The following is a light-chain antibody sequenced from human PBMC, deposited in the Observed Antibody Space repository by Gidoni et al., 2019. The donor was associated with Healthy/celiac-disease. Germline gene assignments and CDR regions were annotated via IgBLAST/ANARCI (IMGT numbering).Light chain of an antibody. V-gene: IGKV1-9*01. CDR2: AAS. J-gene: IGKJ1*01. Sequence: IQLTPSPSSLSASVGDRVTITCRASQGISSYLAWYQQKPGKAPKLLIYAASTLQSGVPSRFSGSGSGTDFTLTISSLQPEDFATYYCQQRNSYPWTFGQXTKVEIK. CDR1: QGISSY. CDR3: QQRNSYPWT.